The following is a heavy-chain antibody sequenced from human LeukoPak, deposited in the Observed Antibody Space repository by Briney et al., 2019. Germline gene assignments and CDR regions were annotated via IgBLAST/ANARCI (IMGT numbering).Heavy chain of an antibody. J-gene: IGHJ4*02. CDR1: GYTFTGYY. CDR3: ARDSYCDYVWGSYRYDY. D-gene: IGHD3-16*02. Sequence: ASVKVSCKASGYTFTGYYMHWVRQAPGQGLEWMGRINPNSGGTNYAQKFQGRVTMTRDTSTSTAYMELSRLRSDDTAVYYCARDSYCDYVWGSYRYDYWGQGTLVTVSS. V-gene: IGHV1-2*06. CDR2: INPNSGGT.